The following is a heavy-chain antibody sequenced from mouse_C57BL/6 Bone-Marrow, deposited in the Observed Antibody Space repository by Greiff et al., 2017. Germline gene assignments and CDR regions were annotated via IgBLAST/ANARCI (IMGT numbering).Heavy chain of an antibody. J-gene: IGHJ2*01. Sequence: QVLLQQPGAELVKPGASVQMSCKASGYTFTSYWITWVKQRPGQGLEWIGDIYPTSGRTNYNEKFKSKAILTVDTSSNPAYMQLSSLTSEDSAVFDCARSGPLGRSFDYWGEGTTLTVSS. CDR1: GYTFTSYW. CDR3: ARSGPLGRSFDY. D-gene: IGHD4-1*01. V-gene: IGHV1-55*01. CDR2: IYPTSGRT.